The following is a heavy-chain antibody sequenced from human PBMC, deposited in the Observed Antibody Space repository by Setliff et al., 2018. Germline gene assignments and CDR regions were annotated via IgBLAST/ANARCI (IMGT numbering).Heavy chain of an antibody. Sequence: ASVKVSCKASGYTFTSYYMHWVRQAPGQGLEWMGWISAYNGNTNYAQKLQGRVTMTTDTSTSTAYMELRSLRAEDTAVYYCAREITGLDYWGQGTLVTVSS. CDR1: GYTFTSYY. CDR2: ISAYNGNT. D-gene: IGHD1-20*01. CDR3: AREITGLDY. J-gene: IGHJ4*02. V-gene: IGHV1-18*04.